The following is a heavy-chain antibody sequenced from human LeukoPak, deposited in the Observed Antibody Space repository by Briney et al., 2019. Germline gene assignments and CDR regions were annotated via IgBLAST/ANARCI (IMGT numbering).Heavy chain of an antibody. V-gene: IGHV1-2*02. CDR1: GYTFTGYY. D-gene: IGHD2-8*02. CDR2: INPNSGGT. CDR3: ARDSTGYYYYMDV. Sequence: ASVKVSCKASGYTFTGYYMHWVRQAPGQGLEWMGWINPNSGGTNYARKFQGRVTMTRDTSISTAYMELSRLRSDDTAVYYCARDSTGYYYYMDVWGKGTTVTVSS. J-gene: IGHJ6*03.